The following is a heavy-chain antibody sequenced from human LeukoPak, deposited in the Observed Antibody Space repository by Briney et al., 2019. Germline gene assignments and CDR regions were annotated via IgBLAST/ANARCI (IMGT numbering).Heavy chain of an antibody. D-gene: IGHD3-22*01. CDR1: GGSISSYY. CDR2: IYYNGST. J-gene: IGHJ4*02. Sequence: SETLSLTCTVSGGSISSYYWSWIRQPPGKGLEWIGYIYYNGSTNYNPSLKSRVTISVDTSKNQFSLKLSSVTAADTAVYYCARGWGYYYDSSGYYRSKYYFDYWGQGTLVTVSS. CDR3: ARGWGYYYDSSGYYRSKYYFDY. V-gene: IGHV4-59*01.